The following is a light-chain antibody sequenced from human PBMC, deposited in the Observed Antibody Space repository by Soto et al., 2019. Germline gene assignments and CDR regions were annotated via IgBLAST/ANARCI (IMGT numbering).Light chain of an antibody. CDR2: LNSDGSY. J-gene: IGLJ2*01. Sequence: QSVLTQSPSASASLGASVKLTCTLSSGHSSYAIAWHQQQPEKGPRYLMKLNSDGSYSKGDGIPDRFSGSSSGAERYLTISSLQSEDEADYYCQTWVTGIRVFGGGTKLTVL. V-gene: IGLV4-69*01. CDR3: QTWVTGIRV. CDR1: SGHSSYA.